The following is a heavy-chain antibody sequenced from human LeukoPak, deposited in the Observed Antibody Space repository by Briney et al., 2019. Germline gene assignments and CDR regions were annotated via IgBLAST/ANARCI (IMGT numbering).Heavy chain of an antibody. CDR1: GFTFDDYG. D-gene: IGHD6-19*01. CDR2: INWNGGST. Sequence: PGGSLRLSCAASGFTFDDYGMSWVRQAPGKGLEWVSGINWNGGSTGYADSVKGRFTISRDNAKNSLYLQMNSLRAEDTALYHCARFSVAGLRPYFDYWGQGTLVTVSS. V-gene: IGHV3-20*01. J-gene: IGHJ4*02. CDR3: ARFSVAGLRPYFDY.